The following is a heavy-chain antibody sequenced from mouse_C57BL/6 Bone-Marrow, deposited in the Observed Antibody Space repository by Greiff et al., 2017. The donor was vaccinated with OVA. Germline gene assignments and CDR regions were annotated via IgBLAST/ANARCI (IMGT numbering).Heavy chain of an antibody. V-gene: IGHV5-4*01. Sequence: EVQGVESGGGLVKPGGSLKLSCAASGFTFSSYAMSWVRQTPEKRLEWVATISDGGSYTYYPDNVKGRFTISRDNAKNNLYLQMSHLKSEDTAMYYCARAPDYAMDYWGQGTSVTVSS. CDR2: ISDGGSYT. J-gene: IGHJ4*01. CDR3: ARAPDYAMDY. CDR1: GFTFSSYA.